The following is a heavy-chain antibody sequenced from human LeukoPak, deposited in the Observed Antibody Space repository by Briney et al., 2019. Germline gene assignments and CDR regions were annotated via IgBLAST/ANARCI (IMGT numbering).Heavy chain of an antibody. V-gene: IGHV4-38-2*01. CDR3: ARNDSSGYFDY. J-gene: IGHJ4*02. Sequence: SETLSLTCAVSDYSISSGNYWGWIRQPPGKGLEWNGSVYHSGSTHYSPSLKSRVTISVDTSKNQFSLKLRSVTAADTAVYYCARNDSSGYFDYWGQGTLVTVSS. D-gene: IGHD3-22*01. CDR1: DYSISSGNY. CDR2: VYHSGST.